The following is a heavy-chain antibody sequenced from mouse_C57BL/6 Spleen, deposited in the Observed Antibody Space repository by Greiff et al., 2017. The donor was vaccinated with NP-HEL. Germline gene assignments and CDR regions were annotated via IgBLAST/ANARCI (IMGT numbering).Heavy chain of an antibody. Sequence: QVQLQQSGPELVKPGASVKLSCKASGYTFTSYDINWVKQRPGQGLEWIGWIYPRDGSTKYNEKFKGKATLTVDTSSSTAYMELHSLTSEDSAVYFCARRFYYDYDYFDYWGQGTTLTVSS. J-gene: IGHJ2*01. CDR1: GYTFTSYD. D-gene: IGHD2-4*01. V-gene: IGHV1-85*01. CDR3: ARRFYYDYDYFDY. CDR2: IYPRDGST.